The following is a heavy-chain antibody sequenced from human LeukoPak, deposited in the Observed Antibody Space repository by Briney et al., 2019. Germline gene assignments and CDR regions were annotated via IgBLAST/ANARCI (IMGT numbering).Heavy chain of an antibody. CDR3: ARGHPRVTMVRGVIDYYGMDV. V-gene: IGHV3-33*01. D-gene: IGHD3-10*01. CDR1: GFTFSSYG. Sequence: GGSLRLSCAASGFTFSSYGMHWVRQAPGKGLEWVAVIWYDGSNKYYADSVKGRFTISRDNPKNTLYLQMNSLRAEDTAVYYCARGHPRVTMVRGVIDYYGMDVWGQGTTVTVSS. CDR2: IWYDGSNK. J-gene: IGHJ6*02.